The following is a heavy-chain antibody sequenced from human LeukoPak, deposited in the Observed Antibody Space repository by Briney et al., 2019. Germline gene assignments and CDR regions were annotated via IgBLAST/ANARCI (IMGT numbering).Heavy chain of an antibody. CDR2: IYYSGST. Sequence: SETLSLTCTVSGGSISSSSYYWGWIRQPPGKGLELIGSIYYSGSTYYNPSLKSRVTISVDTSKNQFSLKLSSVTAADTAVYYCARVTGSSGWGGNYYFDYWGQGTLVTVSS. CDR3: ARVTGSSGWGGNYYFDY. J-gene: IGHJ4*02. V-gene: IGHV4-39*07. CDR1: GGSISSSSYY. D-gene: IGHD6-19*01.